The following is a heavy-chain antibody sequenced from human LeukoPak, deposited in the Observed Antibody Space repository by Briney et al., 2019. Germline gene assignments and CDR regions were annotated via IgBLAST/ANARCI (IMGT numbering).Heavy chain of an antibody. CDR1: GFTFSSYA. D-gene: IGHD2-8*02. J-gene: IGHJ4*02. CDR3: AMSGRCPVLGYFDY. CDR2: ISGSGGST. Sequence: GGSLRLSCAASGFTFSSYAMSWVRQAPGKGLEWVSAISGSGGSTYYADSVKGRFTISKDNSKNTLYLQMNSLRAEDTAVYYCAMSGRCPVLGYFDYWGQGTLVTVSS. V-gene: IGHV3-23*01.